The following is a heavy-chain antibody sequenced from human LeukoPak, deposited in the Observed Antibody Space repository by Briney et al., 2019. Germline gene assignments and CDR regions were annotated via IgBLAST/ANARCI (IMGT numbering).Heavy chain of an antibody. J-gene: IGHJ5*02. Sequence: MTSETLSLTCTVSGGSISSSSYYWGWIRQPPGKGLEWIGYIYYSGNTNYNPSLKSRVTISVDTSKNQFSLEVSSVTAADTAVYYCARHITPWGWFDPWGQGTLVTVSS. D-gene: IGHD3-16*01. V-gene: IGHV4-61*05. CDR2: IYYSGNT. CDR3: ARHITPWGWFDP. CDR1: GGSISSSSYY.